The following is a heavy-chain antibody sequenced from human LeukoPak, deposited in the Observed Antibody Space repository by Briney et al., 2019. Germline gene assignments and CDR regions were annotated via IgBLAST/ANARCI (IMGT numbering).Heavy chain of an antibody. CDR3: ARHGDYYDSSGYRLVAFDI. D-gene: IGHD3-22*01. V-gene: IGHV4-39*01. Sequence: SETLSLTCTVSGGSISSSSYYWGWIRQPPGKGLEWIGSIYYSGSTYYNPSLKSRVTISVDTSKNQFSLKLSSVTAADTAVYYCARHGDYYDSSGYRLVAFDIWGQGTMVTVSS. CDR1: GGSISSSSYY. CDR2: IYYSGST. J-gene: IGHJ3*02.